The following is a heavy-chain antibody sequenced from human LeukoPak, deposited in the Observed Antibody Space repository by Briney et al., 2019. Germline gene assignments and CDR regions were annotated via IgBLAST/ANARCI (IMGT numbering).Heavy chain of an antibody. CDR1: GFTFSSYA. D-gene: IGHD4-17*01. J-gene: IGHJ4*02. CDR2: ISYDGSNK. CDR3: ARNYGDYGTLDY. V-gene: IGHV3-30*04. Sequence: GGSLRLSCAASGFTFSSYAMHWVRQAPGKGLEWVAVISYDGSNKYYADSVKGRFTISRDNSKNTLYLQMNSLRAEDTAVYYCARNYGDYGTLDYWGQGTLVAVSS.